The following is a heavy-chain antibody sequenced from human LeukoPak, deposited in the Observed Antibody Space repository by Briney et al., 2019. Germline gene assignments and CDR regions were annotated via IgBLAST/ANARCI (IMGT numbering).Heavy chain of an antibody. Sequence: PSETLSLTCTVSGGSISSYYWSWIRQPAGKGLEWTGRIYTSGSTNYNPSLKSRVTMSVDTSKNQFSLKLSSVTAADTAVYYCAREVVPAAGRYYYYYGMDVWGQGTTVTVSS. CDR1: GGSISSYY. CDR2: IYTSGST. D-gene: IGHD2-2*01. J-gene: IGHJ6*02. CDR3: AREVVPAAGRYYYYYGMDV. V-gene: IGHV4-4*07.